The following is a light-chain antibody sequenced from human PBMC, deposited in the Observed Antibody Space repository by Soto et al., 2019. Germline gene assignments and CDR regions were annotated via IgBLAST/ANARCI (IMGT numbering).Light chain of an antibody. CDR2: LGS. V-gene: IGKV2-28*01. CDR1: QSLLHSNGYNY. Sequence: DIVMTQSPLSLPVTPGEPASISCRSSQSLLHSNGYNYLDWYLQKPGQSPQLLIYLGSNRASGVPDRYSGSGSGTDFTLKTSRVEAEDVGVYYCMQALRAWTFGQGTKLEI. CDR3: MQALRAWT. J-gene: IGKJ2*02.